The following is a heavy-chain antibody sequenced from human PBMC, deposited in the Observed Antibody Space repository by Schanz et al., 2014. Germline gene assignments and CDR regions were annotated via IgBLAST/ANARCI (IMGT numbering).Heavy chain of an antibody. V-gene: IGHV1-69*04. CDR2: IIPFLDIA. Sequence: QVQLVQSRPEVKKPGSSVKVSCKASGGTFSNYTISWVRQAPGQGLEWMGRIIPFLDIANYAPKFQGRVTFIADKSTSTAYMELSSLRSEDTAVYYCARERGVRGGGVWKVNWFDPWGQGTLVTVSS. D-gene: IGHD3-10*01. CDR1: GGTFSNYT. CDR3: ARERGVRGGGVWKVNWFDP. J-gene: IGHJ5*02.